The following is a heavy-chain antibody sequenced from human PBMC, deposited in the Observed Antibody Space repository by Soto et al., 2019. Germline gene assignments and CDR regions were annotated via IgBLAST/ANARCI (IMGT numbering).Heavy chain of an antibody. CDR1: GYTYTEYP. CDR2: INVGNGNA. V-gene: IGHV1-3*01. Sequence: QVQLVQSGAEVKKPGASVKVSCKTSGYTYTEYPIHWVRQAPGQGLEWMGWINVGNGNAKYSQKFQGRVSMTRDTSARTADMELSSLGSEDTAVYFCTSSSERGYGGQGTLVTVSS. J-gene: IGHJ4*02. CDR3: TSSSERGY.